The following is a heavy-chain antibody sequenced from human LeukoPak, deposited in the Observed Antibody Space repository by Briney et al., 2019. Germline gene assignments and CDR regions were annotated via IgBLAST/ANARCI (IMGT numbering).Heavy chain of an antibody. D-gene: IGHD3-22*01. Sequence: GRSLRLSCAASGITFSTYGMHWVRQAPGKGLEWVAVISFDGNNKYYADSVKGRFTISRDNSKNTLYLQMNSLRAEDTAAYYCAKPYDRSGFYFDYWGQGTLVTVSS. CDR1: GITFSTYG. V-gene: IGHV3-30*18. CDR2: ISFDGNNK. CDR3: AKPYDRSGFYFDY. J-gene: IGHJ4*02.